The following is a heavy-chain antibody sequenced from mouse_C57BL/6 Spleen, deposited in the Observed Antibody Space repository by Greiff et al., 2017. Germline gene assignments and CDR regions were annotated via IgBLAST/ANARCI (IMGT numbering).Heavy chain of an antibody. CDR3: ARRGLESYFDY. CDR2: IYPGSGNT. CDR1: GYTFTDYY. J-gene: IGHJ2*01. Sequence: VKVVESGAELVRPGASVKLSCKASGYTFTDYYINWVKQRPGQGLEWIARIYPGSGNTYYNEKFKGKATLTAEKSSSTAYMQLSSLTSEDSAVYFCARRGLESYFDYWGQGTTLTVSS. V-gene: IGHV1-76*01. D-gene: IGHD3-1*01.